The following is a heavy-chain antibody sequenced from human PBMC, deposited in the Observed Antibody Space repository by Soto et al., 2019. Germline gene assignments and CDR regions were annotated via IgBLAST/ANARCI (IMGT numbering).Heavy chain of an antibody. D-gene: IGHD3-10*01. CDR2: IVVGSGNT. CDR1: GFTFTSSA. CDR3: AAPGSWSYYYGMDV. V-gene: IGHV1-58*02. J-gene: IGHJ6*02. Sequence: QMQLVKSGPEVKKPGTSVKVSCKASGFTFTSSAMQWVRQARGQRLEWLGWIVVGSGNTNYAQKFQERVTITRDKSTTTAYMELRSPRSEDTAVYYCAAPGSWSYYYGMDVWGQGTTVTVSS.